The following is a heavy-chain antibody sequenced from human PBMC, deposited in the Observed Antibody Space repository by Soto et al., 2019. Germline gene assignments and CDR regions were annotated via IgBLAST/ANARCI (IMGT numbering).Heavy chain of an antibody. Sequence: QVQLQQWGAGLLKPSETLSLTCAVYGGSFSCYYWSWIRQPPGKGLEWIGEINHSGSTNYNPSLKSRVTISVDTSKNQFSLKLSSVTAADTAVYYCARGTEYSSYWGQGTLVTVSS. CDR3: ARGTEYSSY. J-gene: IGHJ4*02. V-gene: IGHV4-34*01. D-gene: IGHD6-6*01. CDR2: INHSGST. CDR1: GGSFSCYY.